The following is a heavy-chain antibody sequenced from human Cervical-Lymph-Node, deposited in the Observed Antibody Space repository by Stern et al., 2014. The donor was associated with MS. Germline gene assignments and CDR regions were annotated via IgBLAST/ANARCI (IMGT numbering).Heavy chain of an antibody. Sequence: QLQLQESGPGLVKPSETLSLTCNVSGGSMPDYYWSWIRQPPGKGLEWIGYVYHTGSTSYIPSLKSRVTISIDTSKNQFALRVNSMTAADTAVYYCARGGRMASMFFWGQGTLVTVSS. V-gene: IGHV4-59*01. D-gene: IGHD5-24*01. J-gene: IGHJ4*02. CDR1: GGSMPDYY. CDR2: VYHTGST. CDR3: ARGGRMASMFF.